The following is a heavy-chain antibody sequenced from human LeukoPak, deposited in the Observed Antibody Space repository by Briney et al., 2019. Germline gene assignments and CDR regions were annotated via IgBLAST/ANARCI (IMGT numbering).Heavy chain of an antibody. CDR2: IERSGVV. J-gene: IGHJ4*02. Sequence: GGSLRLSCVVSGLTFGTYTMQWVRQAPGKGLEWVSCIERSGVVYYADSVKGRFTISRDNAKNSLYLQMNSLRDDDTAVYYCARGVYYWGQGTLVTVSS. D-gene: IGHD3-10*01. CDR1: GLTFGTYT. CDR3: ARGVYY. V-gene: IGHV3-48*02.